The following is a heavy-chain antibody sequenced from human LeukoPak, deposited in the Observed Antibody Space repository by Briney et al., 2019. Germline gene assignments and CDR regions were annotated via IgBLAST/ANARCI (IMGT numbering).Heavy chain of an antibody. D-gene: IGHD5-12*01. Sequence: GGSLRLSCAASRFTFSSYSMHWVRQAPGKGLEWVAIISYDGSNKYYADSVKGRFSISRDNSKHTLYLQMHSLRPEDTSVYYCARGWGNSGYDVDYWGQGTLVTVSS. CDR2: ISYDGSNK. CDR3: ARGWGNSGYDVDY. V-gene: IGHV3-30*04. J-gene: IGHJ4*02. CDR1: RFTFSSYS.